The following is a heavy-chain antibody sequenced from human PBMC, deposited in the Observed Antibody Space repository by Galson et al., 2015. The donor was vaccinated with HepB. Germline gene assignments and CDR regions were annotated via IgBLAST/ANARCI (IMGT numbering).Heavy chain of an antibody. CDR3: AKDWGLGV. D-gene: IGHD3/OR15-3a*01. CDR2: SNGGETNR. CDR1: GFPFSDYW. J-gene: IGHJ6*02. Sequence: SLRLSCAASGFPFSDYWMHWVRQVPGKGLVWVSNSNGGETNRRYADSVKGRFAISRDNAKNTLYLQMNSLRVEDTALYYCAKDWGLGVWGQGTTVTVSS. V-gene: IGHV3-74*01.